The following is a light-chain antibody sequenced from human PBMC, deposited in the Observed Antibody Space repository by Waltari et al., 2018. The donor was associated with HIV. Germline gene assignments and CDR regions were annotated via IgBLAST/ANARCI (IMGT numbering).Light chain of an antibody. CDR1: QSISGN. V-gene: IGKV3-15*01. Sequence: EIVMTQSPVTLSVSPGQRATLSCRASQSISGNIAWYQQKPGQAPRLLIFAATTRATNVPARFSGSGFGTEFTISISDLQSEDLAIYHCQQYIEWPLTFSQGTKVEVK. CDR2: AAT. CDR3: QQYIEWPLT. J-gene: IGKJ1*01.